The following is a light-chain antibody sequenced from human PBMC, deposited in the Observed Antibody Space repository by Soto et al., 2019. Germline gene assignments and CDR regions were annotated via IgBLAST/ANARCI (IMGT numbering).Light chain of an antibody. CDR1: QSVLYSSNNKNY. CDR3: QQYYSPPPA. J-gene: IGKJ1*01. CDR2: CAS. V-gene: IGKV4-1*01. Sequence: DIVMTQSPDSLAVSLGERATINCKSSQSVLYSSNNKNYLAWYQEKPGQPPKLLIYCASTRASGVPDRFSGGGSGTDFALTISSLQAEDVAVYYCQQYYSPPPAFGHGTKVEIK.